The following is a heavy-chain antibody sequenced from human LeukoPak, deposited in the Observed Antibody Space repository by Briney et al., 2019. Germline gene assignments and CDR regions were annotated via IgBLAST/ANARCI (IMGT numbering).Heavy chain of an antibody. CDR3: ARVQGGGFRTADY. V-gene: IGHV3-48*01. Sequence: GGSLRLSCAASGFIFSSYSMNWVRQAPGKGLEWISFISSVSSTIFYADSVKGRFTISRDNSKNTLFLQMNSLRGEDTAMYYCARVQGGGFRTADYWGQGTLVTVSS. CDR2: ISSVSSTI. D-gene: IGHD1-14*01. J-gene: IGHJ4*02. CDR1: GFIFSSYS.